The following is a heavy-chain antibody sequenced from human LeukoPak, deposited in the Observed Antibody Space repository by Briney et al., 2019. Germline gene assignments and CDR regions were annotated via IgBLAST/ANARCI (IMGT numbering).Heavy chain of an antibody. CDR2: IYYSGST. CDR3: ARQTLYYYGSGSHHFDY. J-gene: IGHJ4*02. CDR1: GGSISSSSYY. V-gene: IGHV4-39*01. Sequence: PSETLSLTCTVSGGSISSSSYYWGWIRQPPGKGLEWIGSIYYSGSTYYNPSLKSRVTISVDTSKNQFSLKLSSVTAADTAVYYCARQTLYYYGSGSHHFDYWGQGTLVTVSS. D-gene: IGHD3-10*01.